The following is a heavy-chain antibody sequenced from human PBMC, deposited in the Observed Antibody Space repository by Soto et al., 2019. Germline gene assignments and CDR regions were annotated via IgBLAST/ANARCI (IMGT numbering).Heavy chain of an antibody. CDR2: IKDSGNP. Sequence: QVQLQESGPGLVKPSETLSLTCTVSGGSISSYYWTWIRQPPGKRLEWIGYIKDSGNPNYNPSLKSRVTMSLDTSKNQFSLKVNSVTAADTAVYYCARVSPSYSTGWYYSDYWGQGTLVTVSS. V-gene: IGHV4-59*01. J-gene: IGHJ4*02. D-gene: IGHD6-19*01. CDR1: GGSISSYY. CDR3: ARVSPSYSTGWYYSDY.